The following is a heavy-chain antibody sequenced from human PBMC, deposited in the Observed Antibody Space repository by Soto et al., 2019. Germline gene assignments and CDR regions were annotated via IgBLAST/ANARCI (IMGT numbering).Heavy chain of an antibody. Sequence: GGSLRLSCAASGFTFSSYWMSWVRQAPGKGLEWVANIKQDGSEKYYVDSVKGRFTISRDNAKNSLYLQMNSLRAEDTAVYYCASINEELGYCSGGSCYYFDVWGQGTLVTVSS. D-gene: IGHD2-15*01. CDR3: ASINEELGYCSGGSCYYFDV. J-gene: IGHJ4*02. CDR1: GFTFSSYW. CDR2: IKQDGSEK. V-gene: IGHV3-7*01.